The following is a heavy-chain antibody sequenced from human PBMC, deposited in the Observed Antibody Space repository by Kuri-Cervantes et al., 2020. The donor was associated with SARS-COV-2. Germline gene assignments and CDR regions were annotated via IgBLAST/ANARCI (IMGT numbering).Heavy chain of an antibody. CDR1: GFTFSSYG. CDR2: IRYDGSNK. V-gene: IGHV3-30*02. D-gene: IGHD4-11*01. CDR3: AKDTDYTHDY. J-gene: IGHJ4*02. Sequence: SCAASGFTFSSYGMHWVRQAPGKGLEGVAFIRYDGSNKCYADSVKGRFTISRDNSKNTLYLQMNSLRAEDTAVYYCAKDTDYTHDYRGQGTLVTVSS.